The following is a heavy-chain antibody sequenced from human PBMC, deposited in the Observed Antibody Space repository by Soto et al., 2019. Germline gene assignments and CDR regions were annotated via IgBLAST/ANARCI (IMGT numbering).Heavy chain of an antibody. CDR2: IHYSGST. V-gene: IGHV4-59*01. CDR1: GGSFSGYY. D-gene: IGHD3-3*01. Sequence: PSETLSLTCAVYGGSFSGYYWSWIRQPPGKGLEWIGYIHYSGSTNYNPSLKSRVTISVDTSKNQFSLKLSSVTAEETAMYYCARGKIIGPWGQGTLVTVSS. CDR3: ARGKIIGP. J-gene: IGHJ5*02.